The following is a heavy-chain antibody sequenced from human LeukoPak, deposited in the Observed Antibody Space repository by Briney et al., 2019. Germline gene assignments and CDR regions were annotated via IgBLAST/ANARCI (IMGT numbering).Heavy chain of an antibody. V-gene: IGHV1-8*01. D-gene: IGHD1-26*01. CDR1: GYTFTSYD. CDR3: ARAPMVGATTADY. CDR2: MNPNSGNT. Sequence: PAASVKVSCKASGYTFTSYDINWVRQATGQGLEWMGWMNPNSGNTGYAQKFQGRVTMTRNTSISTAYTELSSLRSEDTAVYYCARAPMVGATTADYWGQGTLVTVSS. J-gene: IGHJ4*02.